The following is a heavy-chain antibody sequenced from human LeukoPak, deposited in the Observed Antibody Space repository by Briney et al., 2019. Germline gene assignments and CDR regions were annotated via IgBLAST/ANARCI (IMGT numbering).Heavy chain of an antibody. D-gene: IGHD2-2*01. CDR2: IYYSGST. V-gene: IGHV4-39*01. J-gene: IGHJ4*02. Sequence: SETLSLTCTVSGGSISSSSYYWGWIRQPPGKGLEWIGGIYYSGSTYYNPSLKSRVTISVDTSKNQLSLKLSSVTAADTAVYYCARNLLCSSTSCYDYWGQGTLVTVSS. CDR1: GGSISSSSYY. CDR3: ARNLLCSSTSCYDY.